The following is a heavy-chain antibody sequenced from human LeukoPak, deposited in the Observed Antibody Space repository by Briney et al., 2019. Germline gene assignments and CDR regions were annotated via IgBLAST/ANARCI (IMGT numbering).Heavy chain of an antibody. D-gene: IGHD3-16*01. CDR2: IDTAGNT. CDR3: ARTSKITSVMDI. V-gene: IGHV3-13*04. Sequence: GGSLRLSCAASGFTFSSYDLHWVRQATGKGLEWVSAIDTAGNTFYPGSMRGRFTISRENAKNSLYLQMNNVRPGDTAVYYCARTSKITSVMDIWGQGTMVTVSS. CDR1: GFTFSSYD. J-gene: IGHJ3*02.